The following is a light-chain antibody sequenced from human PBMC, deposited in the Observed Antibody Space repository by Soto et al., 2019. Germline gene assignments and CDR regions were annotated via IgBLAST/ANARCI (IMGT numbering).Light chain of an antibody. CDR3: QQCGSSST. CDR1: QSVSSN. Sequence: ERATVYCRASQSVSSNLAWYQQKPGQAPRLLIYGASTRATGIPARFSGSGSGTDFTLTISRLEPEDLAVYYCQQCGSSSTFGQGTR. V-gene: IGKV3-20*01. CDR2: GAS. J-gene: IGKJ5*01.